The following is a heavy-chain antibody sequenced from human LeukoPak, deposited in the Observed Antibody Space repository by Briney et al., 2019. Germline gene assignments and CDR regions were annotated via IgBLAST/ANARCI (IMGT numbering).Heavy chain of an antibody. Sequence: GESLKISCKGSGYRFANYWIGWVRQMPGKGLESMGIIYPGDSDTRYSPSFQGQVTMSADKSFSTAYLQWSSLKASDTAMYYCARVSDGYNDYWGQGTLVTVSS. D-gene: IGHD5-24*01. CDR1: GYRFANYW. V-gene: IGHV5-51*01. CDR2: IYPGDSDT. CDR3: ARVSDGYNDY. J-gene: IGHJ4*02.